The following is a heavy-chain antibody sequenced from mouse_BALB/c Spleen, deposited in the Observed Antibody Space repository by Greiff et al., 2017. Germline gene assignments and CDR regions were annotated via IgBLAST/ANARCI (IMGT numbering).Heavy chain of an antibody. Sequence: EVQLQESGAELVKPGASVKLSCTASGFNIKDTYMHWVKQRPEQGLEWIGRIDPANGNTKYDPKFQGKATITADTSSNTAYLQLSSLTSEDTAVYYCARSPRLEGYFDVWGAGTTVTVSS. D-gene: IGHD2-10*02. CDR3: ARSPRLEGYFDV. J-gene: IGHJ1*01. V-gene: IGHV14-3*02. CDR1: GFNIKDTY. CDR2: IDPANGNT.